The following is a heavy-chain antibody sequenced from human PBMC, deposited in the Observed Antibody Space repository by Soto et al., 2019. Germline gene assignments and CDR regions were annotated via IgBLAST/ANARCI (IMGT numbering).Heavy chain of an antibody. Sequence: GESLKISCKGSGYSFTSYWIGWVRQMPGKGLEWMGIIYPGDSDTRYSPSFQGQVTISADKSISTAYLHLNSVTPEDTAVYYCVRLVGNSWLDFWGQGTLVTVSS. D-gene: IGHD2-2*01. CDR3: VRLVGNSWLDF. CDR2: IYPGDSDT. V-gene: IGHV5-51*01. J-gene: IGHJ5*01. CDR1: GYSFTSYW.